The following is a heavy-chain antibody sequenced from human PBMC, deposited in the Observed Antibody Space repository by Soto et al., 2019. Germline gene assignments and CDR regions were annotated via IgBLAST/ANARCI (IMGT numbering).Heavy chain of an antibody. J-gene: IGHJ4*02. Sequence: PGGSLRLSCAASGFTFSDYYMSWIRQAPGKGLEWVSYISSSSTFINYADSVKGRFTISRDNAKNSLYLQLNSLRADDTAVYYCARYYYGSGTANFDYWGQGILVTVSS. V-gene: IGHV3-11*03. D-gene: IGHD3-10*01. CDR2: ISSSSTFI. CDR1: GFTFSDYY. CDR3: ARYYYGSGTANFDY.